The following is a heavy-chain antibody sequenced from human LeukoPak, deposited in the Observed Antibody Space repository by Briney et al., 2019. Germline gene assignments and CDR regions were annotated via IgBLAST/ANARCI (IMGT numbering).Heavy chain of an antibody. CDR2: VYTSGNT. CDR1: GGSSNSGDYY. J-gene: IGHJ4*02. CDR3: ARGGTIVTFFDY. Sequence: PSQTLSLTCTVSGGSSNSGDYYWSWIRQPAGKGLEWIGRVYTSGNTLYSPSLKSRVAISIDRSKNQFSLKLTSVTAADTALHHYARGGTIVTFFDYWGQGIVVTVSS. D-gene: IGHD5-24*01. V-gene: IGHV4-61*02.